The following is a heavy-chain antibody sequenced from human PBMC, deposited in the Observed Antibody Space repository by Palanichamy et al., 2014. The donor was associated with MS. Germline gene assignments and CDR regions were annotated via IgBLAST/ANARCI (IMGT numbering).Heavy chain of an antibody. Sequence: YNPSLKSRVTMSIDTSKNQFSLRLDSVTAADTAVFYCARDDTTSLDYWGQGTLVTVSS. D-gene: IGHD4-17*01. J-gene: IGHJ4*02. V-gene: IGHV4-4*07. CDR3: ARDDTTSLDY.